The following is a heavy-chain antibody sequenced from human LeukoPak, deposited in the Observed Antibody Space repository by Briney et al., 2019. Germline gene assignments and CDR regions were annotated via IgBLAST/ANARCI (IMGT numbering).Heavy chain of an antibody. CDR2: INHSVTT. J-gene: IGHJ4*02. Sequence: SQTLSPTCALYRGSLRGYYWSWIRQPPGTGLESSREINHSVTTNYNPTPKSQVTISVDTSKNQFSLKLSSVTAADTAVYYCARGSAFRTMVRGVIRPPRFYFDYWGQGTLVTVFS. V-gene: IGHV4-34*01. D-gene: IGHD3-10*01. CDR3: ARGSAFRTMVRGVIRPPRFYFDY. CDR1: RGSLRGYY.